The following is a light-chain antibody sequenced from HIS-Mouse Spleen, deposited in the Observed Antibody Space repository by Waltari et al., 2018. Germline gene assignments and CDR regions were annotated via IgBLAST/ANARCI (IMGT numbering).Light chain of an antibody. CDR3: YSTDSSGNHRV. CDR1: PLPKKY. Sequence: SYELTQPPSVSVSPVQTARITCPAEPLPKKYAYWYQQNSGHAPVLFISEDSKRPSGIPERFSGSSSGTMATLTISGAQVEDEADYYCYSTDSSGNHRVFGGGTKLTVL. CDR2: EDS. J-gene: IGLJ2*01. V-gene: IGLV3-10*01.